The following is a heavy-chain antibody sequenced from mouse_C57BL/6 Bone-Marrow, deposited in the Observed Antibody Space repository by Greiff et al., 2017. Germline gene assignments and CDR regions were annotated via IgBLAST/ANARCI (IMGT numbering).Heavy chain of an antibody. V-gene: IGHV1-81*01. D-gene: IGHD2-1*01. CDR1: GYTFTSYG. CDR3: VYYGNFLAY. CDR2: IYPRSGNT. Sequence: QVQLQQSGAELARPGASVKLSCKASGYTFTSYGISWVKQRTGQGLEWIGDIYPRSGNTYYNEKFKGKATLTADTSSSTAYMELRSLTSADSAVYFCVYYGNFLAYWGRGTLVTVTA. J-gene: IGHJ3*01.